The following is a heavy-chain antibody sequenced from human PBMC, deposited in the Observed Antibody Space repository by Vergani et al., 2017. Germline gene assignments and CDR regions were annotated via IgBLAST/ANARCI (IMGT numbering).Heavy chain of an antibody. Sequence: QEQLVESGGGMVQPGSSLRLSCAASDSTFRRYYYHWVRQVPGKGLEWVALIASDGSDKFYADSVKGRFTISRDNYKNTLSLKLSGLRPDDTAIYYCARGRPYNWVNGRWLDPWGQGTLVTVSS. V-gene: IGHV3-30-3*01. CDR3: ARGRPYNWVNGRWLDP. J-gene: IGHJ5*02. CDR1: DSTFRRYY. D-gene: IGHD1-20*01. CDR2: IASDGSDK.